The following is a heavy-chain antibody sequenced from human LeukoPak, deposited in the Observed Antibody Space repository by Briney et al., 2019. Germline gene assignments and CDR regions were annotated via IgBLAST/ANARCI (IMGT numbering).Heavy chain of an antibody. CDR2: ISSSGSTI. CDR1: GFTFSDYY. D-gene: IGHD3-22*01. CDR3: ARVIFYDSSGYYDY. V-gene: IGHV3-11*01. Sequence: GGSLRLSCAASGFTFSDYYMSWVRQAPGKGLEWVSYISSSGSTIYYADSVKGRFTISRDHAKNSPYLQMNSLRAEDTAVYYCARVIFYDSSGYYDYWGQGPRVTVSS. J-gene: IGHJ4*02.